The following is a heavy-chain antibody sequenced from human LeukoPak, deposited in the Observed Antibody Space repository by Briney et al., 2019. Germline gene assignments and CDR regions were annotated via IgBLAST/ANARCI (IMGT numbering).Heavy chain of an antibody. J-gene: IGHJ4*02. CDR3: AGEPQTGDSLDY. D-gene: IGHD7-27*01. CDR1: GFTFSIYA. Sequence: PGGSLRLSCAASGFTFSIYAMSWVRQAPGKGLEWVSSISSSSSYIYYADSVKGRFTISRDNAKNSLYLQMNSLRAEDTAVYYCAGEPQTGDSLDYWGQGTLVTVSS. V-gene: IGHV3-21*01. CDR2: ISSSSSYI.